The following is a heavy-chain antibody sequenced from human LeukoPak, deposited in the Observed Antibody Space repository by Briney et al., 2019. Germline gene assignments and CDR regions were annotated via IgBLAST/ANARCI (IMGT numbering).Heavy chain of an antibody. J-gene: IGHJ4*02. D-gene: IGHD5-12*01. V-gene: IGHV3-23*01. CDR2: ISGSGGST. CDR1: GFTFSSYA. Sequence: GGSLRLSCAAAGFTFSSYAMSWVRQAPGKGLECVSAISGSGGSTYYADSVKGRFTISRDNSKKSLYLQMNSLRTEDTALYYCAKETSAYDGSCWGQGTLVTVSS. CDR3: AKETSAYDGSC.